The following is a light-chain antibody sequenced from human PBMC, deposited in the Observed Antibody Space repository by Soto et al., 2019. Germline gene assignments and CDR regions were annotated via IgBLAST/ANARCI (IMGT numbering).Light chain of an antibody. J-gene: IGLJ2*01. V-gene: IGLV3-21*02. Sequence: SYELTQPPSVSVAPGQTATITCGGNDIGSKSVHWYQQKPGQAPLLVVYDDSGRPAGIPERLSGSNSGNPATLTISRVEAGDEADYYYQVWDSNSDVVVFGGGTKVTVL. CDR3: QVWDSNSDVVV. CDR2: DDS. CDR1: DIGSKS.